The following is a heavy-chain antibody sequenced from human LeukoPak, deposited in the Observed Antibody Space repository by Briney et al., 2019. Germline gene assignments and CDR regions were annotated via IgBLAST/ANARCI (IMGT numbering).Heavy chain of an antibody. Sequence: SETLSLTCTVSGGSISSSSYYWSWIRQPAGKGLEWIGRIYTSGSTNYNPSLKSRVTISVDTSKNQFSLKLSSVTAADTAVYYCARGLIAATGLIGRFDPWGQGTLVTVSS. J-gene: IGHJ5*02. CDR1: GGSISSSSYY. CDR2: IYTSGST. CDR3: ARGLIAATGLIGRFDP. D-gene: IGHD6-13*01. V-gene: IGHV4-61*02.